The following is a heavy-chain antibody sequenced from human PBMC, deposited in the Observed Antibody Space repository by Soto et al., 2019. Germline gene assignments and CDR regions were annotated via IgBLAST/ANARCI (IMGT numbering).Heavy chain of an antibody. J-gene: IGHJ4*02. CDR3: ARDRGYDILTGYRYGDLDC. CDR1: GGSISSTDW. Sequence: SATLPLTGAVSGGSISSTDWWCWVCQLPGKGLEWIGEIYHSGSTNYSPALKSRVTISVDKSKNQFSLTLSSVTAADTAVYYCARDRGYDILTGYRYGDLDCWGQGTLVT. CDR2: IYHSGST. V-gene: IGHV4-4*02. D-gene: IGHD3-9*01.